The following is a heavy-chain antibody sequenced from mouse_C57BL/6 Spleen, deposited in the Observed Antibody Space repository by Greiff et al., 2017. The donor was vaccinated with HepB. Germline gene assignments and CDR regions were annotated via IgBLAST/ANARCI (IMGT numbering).Heavy chain of an antibody. V-gene: IGHV7-3*01. D-gene: IGHD2-3*01. Sequence: EVHLVESGGGLVQPGGSLSLSCAASGFTFTDYYMSWVRQPPGKALEWLGFIRNKANGYTTEYSAFVKGRFTISRDNSQSILYLQMKALRAEESATYDCARADGYYVYWYFDVWGTGTTVTVSS. CDR2: IRNKANGYTT. CDR3: ARADGYYVYWYFDV. J-gene: IGHJ1*03. CDR1: GFTFTDYY.